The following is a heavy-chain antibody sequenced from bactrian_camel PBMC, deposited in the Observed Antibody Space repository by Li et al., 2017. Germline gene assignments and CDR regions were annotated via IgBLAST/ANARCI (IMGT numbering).Heavy chain of an antibody. Sequence: VQLVESGGGSVQAGESLRLSCTADEYMYINYCMGWFRQAPGKAREGIAVIDSDGDTAYAESMKDRFTISVDNAKNALYLQMNSLKPEDTATYYCAAGQGVGWCLDVIRVGAEADFDYWGHGTQVTVS. J-gene: IGHJ6*01. CDR1: EYMYINYC. CDR2: IDSDGDT. CDR3: AAGQGVGWCLDVIRVGAEADFDY. D-gene: IGHD5*01. V-gene: IGHV3S26*01.